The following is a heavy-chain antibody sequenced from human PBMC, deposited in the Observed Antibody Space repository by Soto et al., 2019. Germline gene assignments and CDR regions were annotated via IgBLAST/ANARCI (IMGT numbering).Heavy chain of an antibody. V-gene: IGHV4-34*01. CDR1: GGSFGGYY. J-gene: IGHJ6*02. D-gene: IGHD2-2*01. CDR3: ATRTSWYYYYGMDV. Sequence: SETLSLTCAVYGGSFGGYYWSWIRQPPGKGLEWIGEINHSGSTNYNPSLKSRVTISVDTSKNQFSLKLSSVTAADTAVYYCATRTSWYYYYGMDVWGQGTTVTVSS. CDR2: INHSGST.